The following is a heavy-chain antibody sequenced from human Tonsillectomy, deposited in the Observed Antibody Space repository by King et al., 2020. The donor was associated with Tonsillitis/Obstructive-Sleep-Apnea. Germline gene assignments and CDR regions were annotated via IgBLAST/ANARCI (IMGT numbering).Heavy chain of an antibody. Sequence: QLQESGPGLVKPSETLSLTCTVSGGSISSYYWSWIRQPPGKGLEWIGYIYYSGSTNYNPSLKSRVTISVDTSKNQFSLKLSSVTAADTAVYYCARGGGYCSSTSCYILWGQGTLVTVSS. CDR3: ARGGGYCSSTSCYIL. D-gene: IGHD2-2*02. CDR1: GGSISSYY. V-gene: IGHV4-59*01. CDR2: IYYSGST. J-gene: IGHJ4*02.